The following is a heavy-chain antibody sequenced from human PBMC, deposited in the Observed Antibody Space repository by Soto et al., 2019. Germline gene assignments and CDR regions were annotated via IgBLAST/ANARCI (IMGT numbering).Heavy chain of an antibody. CDR3: ARGTWIQLWLASTFDY. CDR2: IYYSGST. J-gene: IGHJ4*02. D-gene: IGHD5-18*01. Sequence: SETLSLTCTVSGGSISRGGYYWSWIRQHPGKGLEWIGYIYYSGSTYYNPSLKSRVTISVDTSKNQFSLKLSSVTAADTAVYYCARGTWIQLWLASTFDYWGQGNLVTVSS. V-gene: IGHV4-31*03. CDR1: GGSISRGGYY.